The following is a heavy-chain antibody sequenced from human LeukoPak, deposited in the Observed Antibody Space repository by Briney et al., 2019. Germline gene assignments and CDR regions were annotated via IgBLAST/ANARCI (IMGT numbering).Heavy chain of an antibody. CDR3: AKDGGPGRVLNDAFDI. CDR2: ISYDGSNT. Sequence: PGGSLRLSCAASGFTFSSYGMHWVRQAPGKGLEWVAVISYDGSNTYYADSVKGRFTIFRDNSKNTLYLQMNSLRAEDTAVYYCAKDGGPGRVLNDAFDIWGQGTMVTVSS. V-gene: IGHV3-30*18. D-gene: IGHD2-15*01. J-gene: IGHJ3*02. CDR1: GFTFSSYG.